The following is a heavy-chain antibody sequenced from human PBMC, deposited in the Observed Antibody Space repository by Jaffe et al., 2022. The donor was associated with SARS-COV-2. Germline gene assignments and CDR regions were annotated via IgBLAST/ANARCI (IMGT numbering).Heavy chain of an antibody. V-gene: IGHV4-34*01. CDR1: GGSFSGYY. J-gene: IGHJ6*02. CDR2: INDSGST. D-gene: IGHD3-22*01. CDR3: ARAVHSRPFKYYHYGMDV. Sequence: QVQLQQWGAGLLKPSETLSLTCAVYGGSFSGYYWSWIRQPPGKGLEWIGEINDSGSTNYNPSLKSRVTISVDTSKNQFSLKLSSLTAADTAVYSCARAVHSRPFKYYHYGMDVWGQGTTVTVSS.